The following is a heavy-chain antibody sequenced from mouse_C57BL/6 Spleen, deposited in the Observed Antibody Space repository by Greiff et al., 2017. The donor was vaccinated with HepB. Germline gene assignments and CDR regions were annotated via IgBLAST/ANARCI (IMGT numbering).Heavy chain of an antibody. CDR3: ARQDEGYFDV. CDR2: IFPGSGST. J-gene: IGHJ1*03. V-gene: IGHV1-9*01. Sequence: QVQLQQPGAELMKPGASVKFSCKATGYTFTGYWIEWVKQRHGHGLEWIGEIFPGSGSTNYNEQFKGKATFTADTSTNTAYMQLSSLTTEDSAIYYCARQDEGYFDVWGTGTTVTVSS. CDR1: GYTFTGYW.